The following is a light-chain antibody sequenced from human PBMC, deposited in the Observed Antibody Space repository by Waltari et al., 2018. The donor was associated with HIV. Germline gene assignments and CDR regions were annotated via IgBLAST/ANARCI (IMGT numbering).Light chain of an antibody. Sequence: NVLTQSPGTLSLSPGESVTLPCRTSQTIHVNFLGWYQYKSGQGPRLLVYASSTRAPGIPYRVSATGSDTGSGTYVTLIIDRLEPEDFATYYGLLYGASPRWTFGPGTKV. J-gene: IGKJ1*01. CDR3: LLYGASPRWT. CDR1: QTIHVNF. V-gene: IGKV3-20*01. CDR2: ASS.